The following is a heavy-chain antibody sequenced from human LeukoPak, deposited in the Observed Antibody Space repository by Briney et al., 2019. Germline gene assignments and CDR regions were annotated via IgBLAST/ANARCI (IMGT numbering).Heavy chain of an antibody. CDR2: IYPGDSDT. CDR1: GYSFTSYW. V-gene: IGHV5-51*01. J-gene: IGHJ5*02. CDR3: ARHHSPSMAVAGTIWFDP. Sequence: GESLKISCKGSGYSFTSYWIGWVRQMPGKGLEWMGIIYPGDSDTRYSPSFQGQVTISADKSISTAYLQWSSLKASDTAMYYCARHHSPSMAVAGTIWFDPWGQGTLVTVSS. D-gene: IGHD6-19*01.